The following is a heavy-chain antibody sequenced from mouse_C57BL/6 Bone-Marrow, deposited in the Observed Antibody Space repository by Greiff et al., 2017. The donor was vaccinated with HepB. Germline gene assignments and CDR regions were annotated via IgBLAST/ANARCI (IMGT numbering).Heavy chain of an antibody. D-gene: IGHD1-1*01. CDR1: GFNFSDYG. V-gene: IGHV5-17*01. CDR2: ISSGSSTI. J-gene: IGHJ4*01. CDR3: ARNYYGSSYYAMDY. Sequence: EVQLVESGGGLVKPGGSLKLSCAASGFNFSDYGMHWVRQAPEKGLEWVAYISSGSSTIYYADTVKGRFTISRDNAKNTLFLQMTSLRSEDTAMYYCARNYYGSSYYAMDYWGQGTSVTVSS.